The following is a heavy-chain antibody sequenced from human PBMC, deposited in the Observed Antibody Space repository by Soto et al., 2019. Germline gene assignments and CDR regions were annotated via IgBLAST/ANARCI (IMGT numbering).Heavy chain of an antibody. CDR1: GYKFTSYW. V-gene: IGHV5-51*01. Sequence: PGESLKISCKGSGYKFTSYWIGWLRQMPGKGLEWMGIIYPGDSDTRYSPSFQGQVTISADNSISTAYLQWSSLKASDTAMYYCARRSDSRRWIDFDYWGQAPLVTVSS. D-gene: IGHD1-1*01. CDR3: ARRSDSRRWIDFDY. J-gene: IGHJ4*02. CDR2: IYPGDSDT.